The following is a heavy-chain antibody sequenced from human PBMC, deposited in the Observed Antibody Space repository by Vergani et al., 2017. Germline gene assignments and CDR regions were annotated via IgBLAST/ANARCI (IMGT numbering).Heavy chain of an antibody. CDR2: ISGSGGST. Sequence: EVQLLESGGGSAQPGESLRLSCVASGFTFTAHGLNWVRQAPGKGLEWVSAISGSGGSTYYADSVKGRFTISRDNSKNTLYLQMNSLRAEDTAVYYCAKDLYSGRGNWFDPWGQGTLVTVSS. D-gene: IGHD1-26*01. CDR3: AKDLYSGRGNWFDP. V-gene: IGHV3-23*01. J-gene: IGHJ5*02. CDR1: GFTFTAHG.